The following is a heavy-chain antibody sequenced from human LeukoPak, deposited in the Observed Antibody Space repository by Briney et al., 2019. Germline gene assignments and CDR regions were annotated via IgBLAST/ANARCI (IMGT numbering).Heavy chain of an antibody. Sequence: TLKLSRELSRYTPTSYWIGSVPQMPGQGVEWVGFIYHGDSHTRYSPSFQGQVTISDDKSTSTAYLQWSSLKGSDTAMYYCAREEAIYYYGIDVWGQETRV. CDR1: RYTPTSYW. CDR3: AREEAIYYYGIDV. J-gene: IGHJ6*02. V-gene: IGHV5-51*01. CDR2: IYHGDSHT.